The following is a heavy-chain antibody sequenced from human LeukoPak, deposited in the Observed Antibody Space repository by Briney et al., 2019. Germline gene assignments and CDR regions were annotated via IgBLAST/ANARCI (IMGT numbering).Heavy chain of an antibody. CDR3: AREAGTTFRTTTFDS. CDR1: ADTFSNYP. Sequence: SVKVSCKASADTFSNYPISWVRQAPGRGLEWMGGIIPIFNTTNYAQKFQGRVTITADKSTNSAYMELSSLRSEDTAVYYCAREAGTTFRTTTFDSWGQGTRVTVSS. D-gene: IGHD1-1*01. J-gene: IGHJ4*02. V-gene: IGHV1-69*06. CDR2: IIPIFNTT.